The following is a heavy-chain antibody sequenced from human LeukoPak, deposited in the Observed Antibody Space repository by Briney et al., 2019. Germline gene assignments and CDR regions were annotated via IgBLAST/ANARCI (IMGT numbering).Heavy chain of an antibody. V-gene: IGHV3-30*02. Sequence: PGGSLRLSCAASGFTFRNYGMHWVRQATGKGLEWVSLIWSDGNNRSYADSVKGRFTISRDNSKNMLYLQMDTLRAEDTALYYCAKDPGASVSGFYMDVWGKGTTVIVSS. J-gene: IGHJ6*03. CDR3: AKDPGASVSGFYMDV. D-gene: IGHD2-8*02. CDR2: IWSDGNNR. CDR1: GFTFRNYG.